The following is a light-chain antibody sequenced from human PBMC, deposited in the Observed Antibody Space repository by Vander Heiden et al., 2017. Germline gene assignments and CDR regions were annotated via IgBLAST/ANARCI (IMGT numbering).Light chain of an antibody. CDR2: AAS. CDR3: QQDYSDPRT. J-gene: IGKJ1*01. Sequence: AIQMSLSPSSLSASVGHRVIITCRASQGIRIDLGWYQQRPGKAPKLLVYAASSWQTGVPLRFSGSGSGTDFTLTISSLQPEDFATYFCQQDYSDPRTFGQGTKVEIE. V-gene: IGKV1-6*01. CDR1: QGIRID.